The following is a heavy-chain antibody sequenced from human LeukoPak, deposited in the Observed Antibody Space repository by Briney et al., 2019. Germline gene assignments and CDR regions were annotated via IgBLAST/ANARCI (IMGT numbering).Heavy chain of an antibody. V-gene: IGHV1-69*04. CDR1: GGTFSSYA. Sequence: SVKVSCQASGGTFSSYAISWVRQAPGQGLEWMGRIIPILGIANYAQKFQGRVTITADKSTSTAYMELSSLRSEDTAVYYCASVLSGIAVAGSFDPWGKGTRVSVSS. CDR2: IIPILGIA. D-gene: IGHD6-19*01. CDR3: ASVLSGIAVAGSFDP. J-gene: IGHJ5*02.